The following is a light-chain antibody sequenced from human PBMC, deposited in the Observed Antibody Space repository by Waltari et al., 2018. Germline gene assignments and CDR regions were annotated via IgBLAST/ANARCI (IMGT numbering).Light chain of an antibody. CDR3: GGWDDNLNGWV. J-gene: IGLJ3*02. CDR1: SSNLANNH. V-gene: IGLV1-47*01. Sequence: QSVMTQPPSTSGTPGQGVFISCSGRSSNLANNHGCLYQQLPGAAPKLLIYRANERTSGVPVRFSVSKSDTSASLAISGLRSEDVADYYCGGWDDNLNGWVFGGGTRLTVL. CDR2: RAN.